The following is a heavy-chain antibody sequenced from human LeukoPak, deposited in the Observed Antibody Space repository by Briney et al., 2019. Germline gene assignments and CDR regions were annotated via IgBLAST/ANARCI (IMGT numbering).Heavy chain of an antibody. Sequence: GGSLRLSCAASGFTFSNYSMNWVRQAPGKGLEWVSSIFPSGGEIHYADSVRGRFTISRDNSKSTLSLQMNSLRAEDTAIYYCATYRQVLLPFESWGQGTLVTVSS. V-gene: IGHV3-21*04. CDR1: GFTFSNYS. CDR3: ATYRQVLLPFES. J-gene: IGHJ4*02. D-gene: IGHD2-8*02. CDR2: IFPSGGEI.